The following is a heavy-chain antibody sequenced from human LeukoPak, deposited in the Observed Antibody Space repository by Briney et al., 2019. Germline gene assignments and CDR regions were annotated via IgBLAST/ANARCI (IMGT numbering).Heavy chain of an antibody. J-gene: IGHJ4*02. V-gene: IGHV2-5*02. CDR2: IYWDYDK. Sequence: SGPTLVKHTQTLTLTCTFSGFSLTTSGVGVGWIRQPPGKALEWLALIYWDYDKNYSPSLKSRLTITQDTSKNQVVLTMTNMDPVDTATYYCAHRTASGEFDSWGQGTLVTVSS. CDR1: GFSLTTSGVG. D-gene: IGHD4-17*01. CDR3: AHRTASGEFDS.